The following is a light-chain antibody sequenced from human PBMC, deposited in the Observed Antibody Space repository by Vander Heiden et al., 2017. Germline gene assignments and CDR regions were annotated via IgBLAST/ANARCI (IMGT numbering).Light chain of an antibody. CDR2: EDN. Sequence: SYELTQPPSVSVSPGQTASITCSGDKLGEKYACWFQQKPGQSPVLVIYEDNKRPSGIPERFSGSNSGNTATLTISGTQAMDEADYYCQAWDTNINYVFGTGTKVTVL. CDR3: QAWDTNINYV. J-gene: IGLJ1*01. V-gene: IGLV3-1*01. CDR1: KLGEKY.